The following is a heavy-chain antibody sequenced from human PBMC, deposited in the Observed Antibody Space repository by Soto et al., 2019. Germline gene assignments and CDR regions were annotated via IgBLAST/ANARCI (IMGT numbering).Heavy chain of an antibody. Sequence: EVQLVESGGGLIQPGGSLRLSCAVSGFTVSNNYMSWVRQAPGKGLEGVSVIYSGGYTAYGDSVKGRFTISRDNSKNTLNLKMKPPGAHDRAWYYCATRAGGGGYWGQGTLVTVSS. CDR2: IYSGGYT. CDR3: ATRAGGGGY. CDR1: GFTVSNNY. J-gene: IGHJ4*02. V-gene: IGHV3-53*01. D-gene: IGHD3-10*01.